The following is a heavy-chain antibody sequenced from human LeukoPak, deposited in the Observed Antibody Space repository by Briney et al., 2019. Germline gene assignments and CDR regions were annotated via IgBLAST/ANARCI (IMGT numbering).Heavy chain of an antibody. Sequence: GGSLRLSCAAFGFTVSNNYMSWVRQAPGKGLEWVSVIYGGGSTYYADSVKGRFTISRDNSKNTLYLQMNSLRAEDTAVYYCASQGSGLTGWFDPWGQGILVTVSS. CDR2: IYGGGST. CDR3: ASQGSGLTGWFDP. CDR1: GFTVSNNY. D-gene: IGHD3-10*01. J-gene: IGHJ5*02. V-gene: IGHV3-66*04.